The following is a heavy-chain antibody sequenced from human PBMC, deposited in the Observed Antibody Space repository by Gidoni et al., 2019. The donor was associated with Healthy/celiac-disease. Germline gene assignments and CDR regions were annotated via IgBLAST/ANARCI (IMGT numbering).Heavy chain of an antibody. V-gene: IGHV1-46*03. J-gene: IGHJ4*02. Sequence: QVQLVQSGAEVKKPGASVKVSCKASGYTFTSYYMHWVRQAPGQGLEWMGIINTSGGSTSYAQKFQGRVTMTRDTSTSTVYMELSSLRSEDTAVYYCARDIAAAGIDYWGQGTLVTVSS. D-gene: IGHD6-13*01. CDR1: GYTFTSYY. CDR3: ARDIAAAGIDY. CDR2: INTSGGST.